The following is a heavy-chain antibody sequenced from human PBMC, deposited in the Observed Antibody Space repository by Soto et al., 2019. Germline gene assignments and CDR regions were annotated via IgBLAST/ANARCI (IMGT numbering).Heavy chain of an antibody. V-gene: IGHV3-23*01. CDR3: ENRGRAVAGQGPNYKFDY. Sequence: GGSLRLSCAASGFTFSSYAMSWVRQAPGKGLEWVSSISSSGSSTYYADSVKGRFTISRDNTKNTLYLQMNSLRAEDTAVYSCENRGRAVAGQGPNYKFDYWGKGTMVTVSS. D-gene: IGHD6-19*01. J-gene: IGHJ4*02. CDR2: ISSSGSST. CDR1: GFTFSSYA.